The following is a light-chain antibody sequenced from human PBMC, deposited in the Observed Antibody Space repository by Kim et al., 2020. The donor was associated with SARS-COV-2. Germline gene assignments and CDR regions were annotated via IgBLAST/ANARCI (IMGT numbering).Light chain of an antibody. Sequence: SYELTQPPSVSVSPGQTASITCSGDKLGDKYACWYQQKPGQSPVLVIYQDSKRPSGIPERFSGSNSGNTATLTISGTQAMYEADYYCQAWDSSTYV. CDR1: KLGDKY. V-gene: IGLV3-1*01. CDR2: QDS. CDR3: QAWDSSTYV. J-gene: IGLJ1*01.